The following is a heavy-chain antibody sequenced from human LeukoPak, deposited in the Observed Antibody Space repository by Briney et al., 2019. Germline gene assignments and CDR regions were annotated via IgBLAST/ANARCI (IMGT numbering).Heavy chain of an antibody. D-gene: IGHD6-13*01. V-gene: IGHV3-11*01. CDR1: GFTFSDYY. CDR3: ARIITVGGTDWFDP. CDR2: ISSSGSTM. Sequence: PGGSLRLSCAASGFTFSDYYMTWIRQAPGRGLEWVSYISSSGSTMYYTDSVKGRFTISRDNAKNSLYLQMNRLRAEDTAVYYCARIITVGGTDWFDPWGQGTLVTVSS. J-gene: IGHJ5*02.